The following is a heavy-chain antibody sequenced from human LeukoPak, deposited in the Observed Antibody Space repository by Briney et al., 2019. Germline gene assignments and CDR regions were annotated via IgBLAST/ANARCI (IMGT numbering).Heavy chain of an antibody. CDR1: SASISSGGYY. J-gene: IGHJ4*02. V-gene: IGHV4-39*07. CDR3: ARAQRKLLLDY. Sequence: PSETLSLTCTVSSASISSGGYYWSWIRQPPGKGLEWIGSIYYSGSTYYNPSLKSRVTISVDTSKNQFSLKLSSVTAADTAVYYCARAQRKLLLDYWGQGTLVTVSS. D-gene: IGHD3-22*01. CDR2: IYYSGST.